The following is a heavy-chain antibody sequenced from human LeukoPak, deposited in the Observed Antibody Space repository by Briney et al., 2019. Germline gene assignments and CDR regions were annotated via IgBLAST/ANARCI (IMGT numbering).Heavy chain of an antibody. Sequence: GGSLRLSCAASGFTFSSYGMHWVRQAPGKGLEWVAVISYDGSNKYYADSVKGRFTISRDNSKNTLYLQMNSLRAEDTAVYYCAKDTYYDILTGYYTGAFDIWGQGTMVTVSS. CDR1: GFTFSSYG. CDR2: ISYDGSNK. J-gene: IGHJ3*02. V-gene: IGHV3-30*18. CDR3: AKDTYYDILTGYYTGAFDI. D-gene: IGHD3-9*01.